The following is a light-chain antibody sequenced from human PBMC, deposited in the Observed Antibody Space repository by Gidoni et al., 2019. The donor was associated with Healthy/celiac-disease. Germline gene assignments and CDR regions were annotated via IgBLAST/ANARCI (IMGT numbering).Light chain of an antibody. CDR2: EGS. J-gene: IGLJ3*02. CDR1: SSAVGRYNL. Sequence: QTALTQPPSVSGSPGQSITISCAGTSSAVGRYNLVPWYQTHPGKAPKLMIFEGSKRPSGVCNRFSGSKSGNTASLTISGLQAEDEADYYCCSYAGSSTWVFGGGTKLTV. V-gene: IGLV2-23*01. CDR3: CSYAGSSTWV.